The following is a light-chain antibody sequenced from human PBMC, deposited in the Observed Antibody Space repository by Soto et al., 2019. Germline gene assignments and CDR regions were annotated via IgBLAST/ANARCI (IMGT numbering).Light chain of an antibody. V-gene: IGKV3-11*01. CDR3: QHRSDWPST. Sequence: EIVLTQSPATLSLSPGERATLSCRASQSVSSYFAWYQQKPGQAPRLLIYDSSNRATGIPARFSGSGSGTDFTLTISSLQPDDFALYYCQHRSDWPSTFGGGSKVQIK. CDR1: QSVSSY. CDR2: DSS. J-gene: IGKJ4*02.